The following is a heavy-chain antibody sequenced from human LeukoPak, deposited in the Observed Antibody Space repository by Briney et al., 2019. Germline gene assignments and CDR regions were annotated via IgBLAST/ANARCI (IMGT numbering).Heavy chain of an antibody. Sequence: SETLSLTCAVYGGSFGGFHWSWFRQAPRPCPDLFGGINVSANTHCSPSLKTRVTISVDTSRNQFSLKLSSVTAADTGVYYCARGGDNGSGGLGTGNFYFYYMDVWGKGTTVTVSS. CDR2: INVSANT. CDR1: GGSFGGFH. J-gene: IGHJ6*03. V-gene: IGHV4-34*01. D-gene: IGHD3-10*01. CDR3: ARGGDNGSGGLGTGNFYFYYMDV.